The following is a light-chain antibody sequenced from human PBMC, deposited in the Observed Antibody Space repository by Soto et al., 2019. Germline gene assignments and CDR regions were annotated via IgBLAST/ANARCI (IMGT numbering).Light chain of an antibody. CDR2: DAS. CDR3: QQRSNWPSIT. J-gene: IGKJ5*01. V-gene: IGKV3-11*01. CDR1: QSVSSY. Sequence: EIVLTQSPATLSLSPGERATLSCRASQSVSSYLAWYQQKPGQAPRLLIYDASNRATGIPARFSGSGSGTDFTLTINSLEPEDSAVYHCQQRSNWPSITFGQGTRLEIK.